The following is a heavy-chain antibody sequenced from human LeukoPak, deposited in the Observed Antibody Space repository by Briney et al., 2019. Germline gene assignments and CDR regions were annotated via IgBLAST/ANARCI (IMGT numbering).Heavy chain of an antibody. CDR3: AKTEKYSSGWYLRTSFDY. CDR2: MKQDGSEK. CDR1: TVTFTNFW. V-gene: IGHV3-7*01. Sequence: GGSLRLSCAASTVTFTNFWMSWVRQAPGKGLEWVANMKQDGSEKYYVDSVKGRFTISRDSAKNSLYLQMNSLRAEDTAVYYCAKTEKYSSGWYLRTSFDYWGQGTLVTVSS. J-gene: IGHJ4*02. D-gene: IGHD6-19*01.